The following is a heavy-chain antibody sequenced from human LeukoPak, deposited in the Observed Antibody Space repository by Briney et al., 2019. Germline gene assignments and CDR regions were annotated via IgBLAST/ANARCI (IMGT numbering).Heavy chain of an antibody. D-gene: IGHD6-13*01. CDR1: GFTFSRYA. CDR2: ISGSGGST. Sequence: PGGSLRLSCAASGFTFSRYAMSWVRQAPGKGLEWVSAISGSGGSTYYADSVKGRFTISRDNSKNTLYLQMNSLRAEDTAVYYCAKDPRWRYVAPVGFDPWGQGTLVTVSS. V-gene: IGHV3-23*01. CDR3: AKDPRWRYVAPVGFDP. J-gene: IGHJ5*02.